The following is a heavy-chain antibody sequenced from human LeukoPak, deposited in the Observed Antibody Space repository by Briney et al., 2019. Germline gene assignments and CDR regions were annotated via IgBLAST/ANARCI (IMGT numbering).Heavy chain of an antibody. D-gene: IGHD5-24*01. CDR3: ARWLQSPRVFDF. V-gene: IGHV5-51*01. CDR2: IYPGDSGT. Sequence: GESLKISCKGSGYSFNSYWIGWVRRMPGKGLEWMGIIYPGDSGTRYSPSFGGQVTISADKSISTAYLQWSSLKASDTAMYFCARWLQSPRVFDFWGQGILVTVSS. CDR1: GYSFNSYW. J-gene: IGHJ4*02.